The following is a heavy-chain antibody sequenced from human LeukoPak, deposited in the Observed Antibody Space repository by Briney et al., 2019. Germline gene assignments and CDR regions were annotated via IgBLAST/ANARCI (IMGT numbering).Heavy chain of an antibody. CDR1: GYTFTGYY. CDR3: ARTPIHYDTSGSTWGAFDL. V-gene: IGHV1-2*02. Sequence: ASVKVSCKASGYTFTGYYMHWVRQAPGQGLEWMGWINPNSGGTKYARRFQGRVTLTRDTSISTAYMELSRLISDDTAVYYCARTPIHYDTSGSTWGAFDLWGQGTMVTVSS. CDR2: INPNSGGT. J-gene: IGHJ3*01. D-gene: IGHD3-22*01.